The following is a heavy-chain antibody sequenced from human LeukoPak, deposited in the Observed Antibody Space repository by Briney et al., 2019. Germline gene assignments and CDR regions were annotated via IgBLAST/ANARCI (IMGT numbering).Heavy chain of an antibody. CDR2: INPNSGGT. D-gene: IGHD6-13*01. CDR3: ARGRIAAAGTWWFDP. J-gene: IGHJ5*02. Sequence: ASVKVSCKASGYTFTGYYMHWVRQAPGQGLEWMGWINPNSGGTNYAQKFQGRVTMTRDTSISTAYMELSRLRSDDTAVYYCARGRIAAAGTWWFDPWGQGTLVTVS. V-gene: IGHV1-2*02. CDR1: GYTFTGYY.